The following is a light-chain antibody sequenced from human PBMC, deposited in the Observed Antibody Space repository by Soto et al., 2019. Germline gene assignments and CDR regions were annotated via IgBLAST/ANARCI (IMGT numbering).Light chain of an antibody. V-gene: IGLV7-43*01. Sequence: QTVVTQEPSLTVSPGGTVTLTCASSTGAVTSGYYANWFQQKPGQAPRALISSTSNKHSWTPARFSGSLLGDKAALTLSGVQPEDEAEYYCLLFDRDAWVFGGGTKLTVL. J-gene: IGLJ3*02. CDR2: STS. CDR3: LLFDRDAWV. CDR1: TGAVTSGYY.